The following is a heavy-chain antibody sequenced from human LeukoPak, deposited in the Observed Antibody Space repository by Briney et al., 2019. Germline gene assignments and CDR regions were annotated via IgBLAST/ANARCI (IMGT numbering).Heavy chain of an antibody. CDR2: ISSSSSYI. J-gene: IGHJ4*02. D-gene: IGHD3-10*01. V-gene: IGHV3-21*01. CDR1: GFTFSSYS. CDR3: ARDPIYGSGSYEGDY. Sequence: GGSLRLSCAASGFTFSSYSMNWVRQAPGKGLEWVSSISSSSSYIYYADSVKGRFTISRDNAKNSLYLQMNSLRAEDTAVYYCARDPIYGSGSYEGDYWGQGTLVTVS.